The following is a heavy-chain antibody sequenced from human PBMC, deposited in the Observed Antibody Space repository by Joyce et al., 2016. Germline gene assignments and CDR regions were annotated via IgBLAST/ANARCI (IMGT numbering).Heavy chain of an antibody. CDR1: GFSFSGYW. D-gene: IGHD6-6*01. Sequence: EVQLVESGGGLVQPGGSLRLSCAASGFSFSGYWIHWVRQAPGKGLVWVARINNDGSSTRLADFVKGRFTISRDNAKNTLYLQMNSLRAEDTAVYYCVRGISARPGGPNWFDPWGQGTLVTVSS. CDR3: VRGISARPGGPNWFDP. J-gene: IGHJ5*02. CDR2: INNDGSST. V-gene: IGHV3-74*01.